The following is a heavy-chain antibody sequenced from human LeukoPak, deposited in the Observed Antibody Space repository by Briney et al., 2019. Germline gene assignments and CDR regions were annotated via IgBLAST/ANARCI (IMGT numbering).Heavy chain of an antibody. Sequence: ASVKVSCKASGYTFTSCDINWVRQATGQGLEWMGWMNPNSGNTGYAQKFQGRVTMTRNTSISTAYMELSSLRSEDTAVYYCASYSGSYFGYDAFDIWGQGTMVTVSS. J-gene: IGHJ3*02. CDR1: GYTFTSCD. CDR3: ASYSGSYFGYDAFDI. CDR2: MNPNSGNT. V-gene: IGHV1-8*01. D-gene: IGHD1-26*01.